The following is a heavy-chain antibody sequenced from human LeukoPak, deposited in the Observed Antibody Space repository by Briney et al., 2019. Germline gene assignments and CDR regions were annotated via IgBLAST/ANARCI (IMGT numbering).Heavy chain of an antibody. J-gene: IGHJ5*02. CDR3: ARPTGYSGSYLGWFDP. Sequence: SETLSLTCTVSGGSISSSSYYWGWIRQPPGKGLEWIGSIYYSGSTYYNPSLKSRVTISVDTSKNQFSLTLSSVTAADTAVYYCARPTGYSGSYLGWFDPWGQGTLVTVSS. CDR2: IYYSGST. V-gene: IGHV4-39*01. D-gene: IGHD1-26*01. CDR1: GGSISSSSYY.